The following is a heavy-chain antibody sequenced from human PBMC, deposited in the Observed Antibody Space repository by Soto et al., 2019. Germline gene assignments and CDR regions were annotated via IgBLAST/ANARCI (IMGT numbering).Heavy chain of an antibody. Sequence: QVQLVQSGAEVKKPGASVKVSCKTSGYTFTSYGINWVRQAPGQGLEWMGWISTYNGHTNYAQKVQGRVTMTTDTTTSKSYRGLRSLRSDDTAVYYCARDNGGYYQYYFDYWGQGTLVTVSS. V-gene: IGHV1-18*01. J-gene: IGHJ4*02. CDR3: ARDNGGYYQYYFDY. CDR2: ISTYNGHT. CDR1: GYTFTSYG. D-gene: IGHD3-22*01.